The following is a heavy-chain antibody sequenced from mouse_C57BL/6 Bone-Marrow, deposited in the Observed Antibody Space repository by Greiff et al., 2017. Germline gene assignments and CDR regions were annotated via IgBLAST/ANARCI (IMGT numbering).Heavy chain of an antibody. CDR2: ISYSGST. D-gene: IGHD1-1*01. CDR1: GYSITSDY. CDR3: AHYGSSYVGAMDY. Sequence: EVKLMESGPGLAKPSQTLSLTCSVTGYSITSDYWNWIRKFPGNKLEYMGYISYSGSTYYNPSLKSRISITRDTSKNQYYLQLNSVTTEDTATYYCAHYGSSYVGAMDYWGQGTSVTVSS. J-gene: IGHJ4*01. V-gene: IGHV3-8*01.